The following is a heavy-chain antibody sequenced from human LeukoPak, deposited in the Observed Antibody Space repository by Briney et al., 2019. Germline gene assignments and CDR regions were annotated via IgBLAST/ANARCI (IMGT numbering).Heavy chain of an antibody. D-gene: IGHD1-7*01. CDR2: MNPDSGNT. CDR3: ARGVGRQLRPFDY. V-gene: IGHV1-8*01. Sequence: ASVKVSCKASGYSFTSYDINWVRQAPGQGLEWMGWMNPDSGNTGYAQKFQGRVTMTRDTSISTAYMELRSLRSDDTAVYYCARGVGRQLRPFDYWGQGTLVTVSS. J-gene: IGHJ4*02. CDR1: GYSFTSYD.